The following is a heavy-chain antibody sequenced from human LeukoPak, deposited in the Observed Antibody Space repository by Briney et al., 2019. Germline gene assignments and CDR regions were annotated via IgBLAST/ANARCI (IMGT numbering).Heavy chain of an antibody. CDR3: ARDPSRATMVRGVFYYYGMDV. V-gene: IGHV1-69*13. CDR2: IIPIFGTA. J-gene: IGHJ6*02. CDR1: GYTFTGHF. Sequence: SVKVSCKASGYTFTGHFMHWVRQAPGQGLEWMGGIIPIFGTANYAQKFQGRVTSTADESTSTAYMELSSLRSEDTAVYYCARDPSRATMVRGVFYYYGMDVWGQGTTVTVSS. D-gene: IGHD3-10*01.